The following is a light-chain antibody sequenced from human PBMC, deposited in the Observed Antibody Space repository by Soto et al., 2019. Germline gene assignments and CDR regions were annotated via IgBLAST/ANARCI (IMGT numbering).Light chain of an antibody. CDR1: QTISTY. J-gene: IGKJ2*01. V-gene: IGKV1-39*01. Sequence: DIQSTQSPSSLSASVGDRVTITCRASQTISTYLNWYQQKPGKAPRLLIYDASSLLSGVPSRFSGSGSGTDFTLTIASLQPEDFSTYYCQQSDSTPYTFGQGTKVDIK. CDR2: DAS. CDR3: QQSDSTPYT.